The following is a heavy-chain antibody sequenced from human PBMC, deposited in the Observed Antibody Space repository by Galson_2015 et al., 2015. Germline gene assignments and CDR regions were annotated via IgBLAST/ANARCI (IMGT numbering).Heavy chain of an antibody. J-gene: IGHJ4*02. CDR1: GYSFTGYW. Sequence: QSGAEVKKPGESLKISCTGSGYSFTGYWIGWVRQMPGKGLEWMGIIYTGDSDTRYSPSFQGQVTISADKSISTAYLQWSSLKASDAAMYYCARPGYCSSTSCSPFDYWGQGTLVTVSS. CDR3: ARPGYCSSTSCSPFDY. D-gene: IGHD2-2*01. CDR2: IYTGDSDT. V-gene: IGHV5-51*01.